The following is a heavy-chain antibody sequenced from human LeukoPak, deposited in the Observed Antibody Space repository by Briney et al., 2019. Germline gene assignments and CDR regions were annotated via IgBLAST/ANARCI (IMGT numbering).Heavy chain of an antibody. D-gene: IGHD3-10*01. V-gene: IGHV4-39*01. CDR1: GGSISSSSYY. Sequence: SETLSLTCTVSGGSISSSSYYWGWIRQPPGKGLEWIGSIYYSGSTYYNPSLKSQVTIPVDTSKNQFSLKLSSVTAADTAVYYCAGSYGSGSSLTYWFDPWGQGTLVTVSS. CDR3: AGSYGSGSSLTYWFDP. J-gene: IGHJ5*02. CDR2: IYYSGST.